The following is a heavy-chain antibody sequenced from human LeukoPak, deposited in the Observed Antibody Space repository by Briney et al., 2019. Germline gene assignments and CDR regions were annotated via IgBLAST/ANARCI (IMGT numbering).Heavy chain of an antibody. D-gene: IGHD5-12*01. J-gene: IGHJ4*01. CDR3: ARVRGYSGYPAY. CDR1: GYTFTSYG. V-gene: IGHV1-18*01. CDR2: ISAFNGNI. Sequence: ASVKVSCKASGYTFTSYGISWVRQAPGQGLEWMGWISAFNGNIKYAQKFQGRVTLTTDTSTSTAYMELRSLRSDDTAVYYCARVRGYSGYPAYWGQGTLVTVSS.